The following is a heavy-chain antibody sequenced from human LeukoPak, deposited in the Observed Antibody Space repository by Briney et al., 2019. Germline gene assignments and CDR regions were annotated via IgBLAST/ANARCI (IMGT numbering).Heavy chain of an antibody. CDR1: GYTFTSYG. CDR3: ARDYDILTGYETSNWFDP. CDR2: INPSGGST. D-gene: IGHD3-9*01. Sequence: ASVKVSCKASGYTFTSYGISWVRQAPGQGLEWMGIINPSGGSTSYAQKFQGRVTMTRDTSTSTVYMELSSLRSEDTAVYYCARDYDILTGYETSNWFDPWGQGTLVTVPS. V-gene: IGHV1-46*01. J-gene: IGHJ5*02.